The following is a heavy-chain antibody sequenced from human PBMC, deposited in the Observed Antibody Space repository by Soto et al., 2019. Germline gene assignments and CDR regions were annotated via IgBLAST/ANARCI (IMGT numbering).Heavy chain of an antibody. CDR2: ISYDGSNK. CDR1: GFTFSSYG. V-gene: IGHV3-30*18. J-gene: IGHJ4*02. D-gene: IGHD6-6*01. CDR3: AKDHPSSESYFDY. Sequence: GESLKISCAASGFTFSSYGMHWVRQAPGKGLEWVAVISYDGSNKYYADSVKGRFTISRDNSKNTLYLQMNSLRAEDTAVYYCAKDHPSSESYFDYWGQGTLVTVSS.